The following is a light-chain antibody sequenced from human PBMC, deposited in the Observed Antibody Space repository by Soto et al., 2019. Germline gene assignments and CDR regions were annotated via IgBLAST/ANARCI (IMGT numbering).Light chain of an antibody. CDR1: ISDVGSYNY. CDR3: SSYTAINTVT. J-gene: IGLJ2*01. Sequence: QSALTQPASVSGSPGQSITISCTGTISDVGSYNYVSWYQQYPGKAPKLMIYDVTNRPSGVSFRFSGSKSGNTASLTISGLQAEDEADYYCSSYTAINTVTFGGGTKVTVL. V-gene: IGLV2-14*03. CDR2: DVT.